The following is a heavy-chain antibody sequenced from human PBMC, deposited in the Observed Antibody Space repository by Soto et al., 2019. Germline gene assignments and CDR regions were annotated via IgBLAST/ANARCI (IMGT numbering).Heavy chain of an antibody. D-gene: IGHD6-19*01. Sequence: EVQLLESGGGLVQPGGCLRLSCAASGCTFSTYGMSWVRQAPGKGLEWVSIISGSGGSTYYADTVKGRFTISRDNSKNTLYLQMNSLRAEDTAGYYCAKDPATIALAGAFDYWGQGTLVIVSS. CDR1: GCTFSTYG. CDR3: AKDPATIALAGAFDY. J-gene: IGHJ4*02. CDR2: ISGSGGST. V-gene: IGHV3-23*01.